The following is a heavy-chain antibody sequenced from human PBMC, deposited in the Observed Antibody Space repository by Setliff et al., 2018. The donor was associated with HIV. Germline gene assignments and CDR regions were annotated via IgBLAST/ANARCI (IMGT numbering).Heavy chain of an antibody. CDR1: GFTFSGSA. CDR3: SGSGYDSYFDY. V-gene: IGHV3-73*01. J-gene: IGHJ4*02. CDR2: IRSETNTYAT. D-gene: IGHD5-12*01. Sequence: GGSLRLSCAASGFTFSGSAMHWVRQASGKGLEWVGRIRSETNTYATAYAAAVKGRFTISRDDSKNKAYLQMNRLKTEDTAVYYCSGSGYDSYFDYWGQGTPVTVSS.